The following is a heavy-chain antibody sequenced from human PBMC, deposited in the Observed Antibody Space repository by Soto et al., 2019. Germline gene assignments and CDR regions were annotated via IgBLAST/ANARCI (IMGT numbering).Heavy chain of an antibody. Sequence: GGSLRLSCAASGFTFSSYSMNWVRQAPGKGLEWVSSISSSSSYIYYADSVKGRFTISRDNAKNSLYLQMNSLRAEDTAVYYCAREDGSSYRRSRPMDVWGKGTTVTVSS. CDR1: GFTFSSYS. D-gene: IGHD3-22*01. J-gene: IGHJ6*03. CDR3: AREDGSSYRRSRPMDV. V-gene: IGHV3-21*01. CDR2: ISSSSSYI.